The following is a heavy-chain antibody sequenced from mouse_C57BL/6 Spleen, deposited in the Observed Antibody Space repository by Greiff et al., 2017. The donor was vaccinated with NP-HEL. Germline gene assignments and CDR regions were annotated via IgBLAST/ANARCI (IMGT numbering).Heavy chain of an antibody. CDR2: INPNNGGT. V-gene: IGHV1-26*01. Sequence: EVQLQQSGPELVKPGASVKISCKASGYTFTDYYMNWVKQSHGKSLEWIGDINPNNGGTSYNQKFKGKATLTVDKSSSTAYMELRSLTSEDSAVYYCARPPIYDGYFLPMDYWGQRTSVTVSS. J-gene: IGHJ4*01. D-gene: IGHD2-3*01. CDR1: GYTFTDYY. CDR3: ARPPIYDGYFLPMDY.